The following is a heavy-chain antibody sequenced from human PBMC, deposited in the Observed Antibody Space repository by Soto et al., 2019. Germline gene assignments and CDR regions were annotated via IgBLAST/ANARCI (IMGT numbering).Heavy chain of an antibody. J-gene: IGHJ3*02. CDR1: GYTFTSYG. CDR3: ARSIIGYCSGGSCYAYFDI. Sequence: QVQLVQSGAEVKKPGASVKVSCRASGYTFTSYGFSWVRQAPGQGLEWMGWISAYNGNTNYAQKLQGRVTMTTDTSTSTAYMELRSLRSDDTAVYYCARSIIGYCSGGSCYAYFDIWGQGTMVTVSS. V-gene: IGHV1-18*01. D-gene: IGHD2-15*01. CDR2: ISAYNGNT.